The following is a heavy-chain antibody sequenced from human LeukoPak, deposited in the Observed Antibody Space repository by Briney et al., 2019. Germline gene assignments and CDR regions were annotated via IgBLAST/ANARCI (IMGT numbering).Heavy chain of an antibody. J-gene: IGHJ4*02. Sequence: ASVKVSCKASGYTFTSYYMHWVRQAPGQGLEWMGIINPSGGSTSYAQRFQGRVTVTRDTSTSTVYMELSSLRSEDTAVYYCARDPYQTGIAAAGTPFDYWGQGTLVTVSS. V-gene: IGHV1-46*01. CDR2: INPSGGST. CDR1: GYTFTSYY. D-gene: IGHD6-13*01. CDR3: ARDPYQTGIAAAGTPFDY.